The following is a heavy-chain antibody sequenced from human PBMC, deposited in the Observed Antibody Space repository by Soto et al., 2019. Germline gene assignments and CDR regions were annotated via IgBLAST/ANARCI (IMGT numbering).Heavy chain of an antibody. Sequence: KPSETLSLTCAVSGDSISSGYYWGWIRQPPGKGLEWIASVYHSGRTYYNPSLKSRVTISVDTSKNQFSLRLSSVTAADTAVYYCARDGGSLGPDIEYWGQGTLVTVSS. CDR1: GDSISSGYY. D-gene: IGHD1-26*01. V-gene: IGHV4-38-2*02. CDR3: ARDGGSLGPDIEY. J-gene: IGHJ4*02. CDR2: VYHSGRT.